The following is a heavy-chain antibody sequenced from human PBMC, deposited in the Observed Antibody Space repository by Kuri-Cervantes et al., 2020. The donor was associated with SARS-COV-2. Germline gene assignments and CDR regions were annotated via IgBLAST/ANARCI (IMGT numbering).Heavy chain of an antibody. D-gene: IGHD2-2*01. CDR2: INPNSGGT. V-gene: IGHV1-2*02. Sequence: ASVKVSCKASGYTFTGYYMHWVRQAPGQGLEWMGWINPNSGGTNYAQKFQGRVTMTRDTSISTAYMELSSLRSEDTAVYYCATLRGYCSSTSCPDYWGQGTLVTVSS. CDR1: GYTFTGYY. J-gene: IGHJ4*02. CDR3: ATLRGYCSSTSCPDY.